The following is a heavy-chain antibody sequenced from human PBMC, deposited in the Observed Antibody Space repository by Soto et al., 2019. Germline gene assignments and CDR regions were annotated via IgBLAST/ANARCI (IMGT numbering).Heavy chain of an antibody. CDR2: RSGSGSNT. V-gene: IGHV3-23*01. Sequence: PGRSRRSSWAASGFTFNNFSMIWDRQAPGNGLEWVSPRSGSGSNTEYADSVKGRFTMSRDNSRKTVSRQMNSLRFQDTTVYSCTPGEDGTSNWNGKFASWGQEPQGAASS. CDR1: GFTFNNFS. J-gene: IGHJ4*02. D-gene: IGHD1-1*01. CDR3: TPGEDGTSNWNGKFAS.